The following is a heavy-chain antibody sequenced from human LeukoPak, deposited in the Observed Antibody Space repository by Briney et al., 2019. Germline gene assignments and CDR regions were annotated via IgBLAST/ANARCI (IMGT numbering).Heavy chain of an antibody. Sequence: ASVKVSCKASGYTFTSYDINWVRQATGQGLEWMGWMNPNSGNTGYAQKFQGRVTMTRNTSISTAYMELSSLRSEDTAVYYCATGADILTPFDNWGQGSLVTVSS. CDR3: ATGADILTPFDN. D-gene: IGHD3-9*01. V-gene: IGHV1-8*01. CDR1: GYTFTSYD. CDR2: MNPNSGNT. J-gene: IGHJ4*02.